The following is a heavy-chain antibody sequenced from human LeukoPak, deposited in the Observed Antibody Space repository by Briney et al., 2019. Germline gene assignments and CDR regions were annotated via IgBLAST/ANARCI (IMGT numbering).Heavy chain of an antibody. J-gene: IGHJ4*02. CDR2: MSGSGGST. CDR1: GFTFSSYA. V-gene: IGHV3-23*01. Sequence: PGGSLRLSCAASGFTFSSYAMSWVRQAPGKGLEWVSGMSGSGGSTYYADSVKGRFTISRDNSKNTLYLQMNSLRAEDTAIYYCAKDIIGYGSATNYFDSWGQGTLVTVSS. CDR3: AKDIIGYGSATNYFDS. D-gene: IGHD3-10*01.